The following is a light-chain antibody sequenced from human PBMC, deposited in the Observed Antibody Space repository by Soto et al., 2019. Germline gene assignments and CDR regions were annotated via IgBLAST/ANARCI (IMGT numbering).Light chain of an antibody. CDR1: QSVGSK. Sequence: EIFLTPSPATLSFSPGERSTLSCWASQSVGSKLVWYQQKPGQAPRLLIYDASNRATGIPARFSGSGSGTEFTLTISSLEPEDFALYYCQQRYNWPTFGQGTRREIK. CDR2: DAS. V-gene: IGKV3-11*01. CDR3: QQRYNWPT. J-gene: IGKJ5*01.